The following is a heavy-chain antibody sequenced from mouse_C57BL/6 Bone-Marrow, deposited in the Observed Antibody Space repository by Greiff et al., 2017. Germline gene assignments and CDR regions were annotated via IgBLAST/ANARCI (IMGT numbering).Heavy chain of an antibody. J-gene: IGHJ3*01. CDR2: IDPKDGKT. V-gene: IGHV14-2*01. CDR1: GFNIKDSY. Sequence: VHVKQSGAELVKPGASVKLSCTASGFNIKDSYMHWVKQRTEQGLEWIGRIDPKDGKTKYAPKFKGKATITADTSSNTAYLQLSSLSSEDTAVYYCARGVRGSAYWGQGTLVTGSA. CDR3: ARGVRGSAY. D-gene: IGHD2-14*01.